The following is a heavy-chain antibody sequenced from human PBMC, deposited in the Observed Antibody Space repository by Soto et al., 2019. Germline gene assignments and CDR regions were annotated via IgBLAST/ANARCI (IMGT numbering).Heavy chain of an antibody. J-gene: IGHJ4*02. CDR1: GGSFSGYY. Sequence: SETLSLTCAVYGGSFSGYYWSWIRQPPGKGLEWIGEINHSGSTNYNPSLKSRVTISVDTSKNQFSLKLSSVTAADTAVYYCARVGTAAGIVYWGQGTLVIVSS. CDR3: ARVGTAAGIVY. D-gene: IGHD6-13*01. CDR2: INHSGST. V-gene: IGHV4-34*01.